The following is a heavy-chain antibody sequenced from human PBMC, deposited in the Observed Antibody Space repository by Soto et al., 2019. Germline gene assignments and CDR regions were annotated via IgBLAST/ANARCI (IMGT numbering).Heavy chain of an antibody. CDR1: GLTFSSYA. CDR3: AKIPPASDYDDVPGYQWYFDL. D-gene: IGHD3-16*01. Sequence: EVQLLESGGGLVQPGGSLRLSCAASGLTFSSYAMSWVRQAPGKRLEWVTGISSGGGSTYYADSAKGRFTVSRDKSKNTLFRQTNSQRAEDTALYYCAKIPPASDYDDVPGYQWYFDLWGRGTLVTVSS. J-gene: IGHJ2*01. V-gene: IGHV3-23*01. CDR2: ISSGGGST.